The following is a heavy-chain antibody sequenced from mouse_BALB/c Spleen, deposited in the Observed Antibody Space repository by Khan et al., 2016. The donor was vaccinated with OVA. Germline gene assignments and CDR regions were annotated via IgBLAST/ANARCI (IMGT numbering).Heavy chain of an antibody. CDR3: AKDPPYYAMDY. CDR1: GFSLTDYA. CDR2: IWGGGSK. Sequence: QMQLEESGPGLVAPSQSLSITCTVSGFSLTDYAVSWIRQPPGKGLEWLGVIWGGGSKYYNSALKSRLSISKDNSKSQVFLKMNSLQTDDTAMYYCAKDPPYYAMDYGGQGTSVTVSS. J-gene: IGHJ4*01. V-gene: IGHV2-6-5*01.